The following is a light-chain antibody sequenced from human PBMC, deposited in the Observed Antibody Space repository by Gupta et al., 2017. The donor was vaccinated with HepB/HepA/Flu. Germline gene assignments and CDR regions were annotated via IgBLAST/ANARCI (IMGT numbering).Light chain of an antibody. CDR3: QSRDSSGTRSG. Sequence: SSELTQDPAVSVALGPTVRITCQGDSLRSYYASWYQQKPGQAPVLVIYGKNNRPSGIPDRFSGSSSGNTASLTITGHQAEDEAYYSWQSRDSSGTRSGFGGGTKLTF. V-gene: IGLV3-19*01. CDR2: GKN. J-gene: IGLJ2*01. CDR1: SLRSYY.